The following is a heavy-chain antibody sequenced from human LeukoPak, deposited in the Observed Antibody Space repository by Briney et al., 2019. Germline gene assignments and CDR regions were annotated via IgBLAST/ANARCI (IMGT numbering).Heavy chain of an antibody. CDR1: GFTFSSYA. CDR3: AKLTHPPDFDY. J-gene: IGHJ4*02. D-gene: IGHD3-9*01. CDR2: ISGRGGST. Sequence: PGGSLRLSCAASGFTFSSYAMSWVRQAPGKGLEWVSTISGRGGSTYYADSVRGRFTISRDNSKHTLYLQMNSLRAEDTAVYYCAKLTHPPDFDYWGKGTLVTVSS. V-gene: IGHV3-23*01.